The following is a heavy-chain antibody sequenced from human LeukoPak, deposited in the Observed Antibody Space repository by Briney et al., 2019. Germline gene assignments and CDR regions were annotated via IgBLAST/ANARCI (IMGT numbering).Heavy chain of an antibody. CDR3: ARVYCSSTSCYPSWISGYFDY. D-gene: IGHD2-2*01. CDR2: IIPIFGTA. J-gene: IGHJ4*02. CDR1: GGTFSSYA. V-gene: IGHV1-69*05. Sequence: ASVKVSCKASGGTFSSYAISWVRQAPGQGLEWMGGIIPIFGTANYAQKLQGRVTMTTDTSTSTAYMELRSLRSDDTAVYYCARVYCSSTSCYPSWISGYFDYWGQGTLVTVSS.